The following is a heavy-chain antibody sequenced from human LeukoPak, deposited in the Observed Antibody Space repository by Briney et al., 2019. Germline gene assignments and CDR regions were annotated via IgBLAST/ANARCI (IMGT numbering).Heavy chain of an antibody. CDR1: GFSFSDNF. Sequence: GGSLRLSCAASGFSFSDNFMGWIRQAPGKGLEWVSYINSAGDFIQYSDAVKGRFSVSRDNSKRSLFLQMTRLRSDDTAVYYCARGSYGWTFNPWGQGTLVSVFS. V-gene: IGHV3-11*01. CDR3: ARGSYGWTFNP. J-gene: IGHJ5*02. CDR2: INSAGDFI. D-gene: IGHD3-16*01.